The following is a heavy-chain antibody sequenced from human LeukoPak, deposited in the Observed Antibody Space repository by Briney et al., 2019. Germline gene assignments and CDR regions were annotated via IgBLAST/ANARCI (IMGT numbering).Heavy chain of an antibody. J-gene: IGHJ5*02. V-gene: IGHV4-59*08. CDR2: IYYSGST. Sequence: SETLSLTCTVSGGSISSYYWSWIRQPPGKGLEWIGYIYYSGSTNYNPSLKSRVTISVDTSKNQFSLKLSSVTAADTAVYYCARLTNYDFWSGPAWGQGTLVTVSS. D-gene: IGHD3-3*01. CDR3: ARLTNYDFWSGPA. CDR1: GGSISSYY.